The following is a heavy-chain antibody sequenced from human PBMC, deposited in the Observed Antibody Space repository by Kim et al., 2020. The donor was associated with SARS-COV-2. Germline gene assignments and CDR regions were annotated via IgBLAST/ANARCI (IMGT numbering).Heavy chain of an antibody. CDR3: ARGGAYAFDI. Sequence: WSNEYAVSVKSRMTFNPDTAKNQFSLQLNAVTPEDRAVYYCARGGAYAFDIWGQGTMVTVSS. J-gene: IGHJ3*02. D-gene: IGHD2-15*01. V-gene: IGHV6-1*01. CDR2: WSN.